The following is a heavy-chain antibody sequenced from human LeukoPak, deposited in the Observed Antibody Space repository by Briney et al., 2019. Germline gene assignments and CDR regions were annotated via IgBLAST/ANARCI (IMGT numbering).Heavy chain of an antibody. V-gene: IGHV1-69*13. D-gene: IGHD6-19*01. CDR2: IIPIFGTA. CDR1: GGTFSSYA. J-gene: IGHJ4*02. CDR3: ARDRFLKYSSGWSFDY. Sequence: SMKVSCKASGGTFSSYAISWVRQAPGQGLEWMGGIIPIFGTANYAQKFQGRVTITADESTSTAYMELSSLRSEDTAVYYCARDRFLKYSSGWSFDYWGQGTLVTVSS.